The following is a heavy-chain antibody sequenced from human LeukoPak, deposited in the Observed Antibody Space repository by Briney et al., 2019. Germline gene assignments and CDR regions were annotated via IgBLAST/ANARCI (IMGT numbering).Heavy chain of an antibody. V-gene: IGHV4-59*01. CDR1: GGSISNYY. J-gene: IGHJ4*02. D-gene: IGHD6-19*01. Sequence: HPSQTLSPTCTVSGGSISNYYWSCIRQPPGKGLEWIGYIYSDGSTNYNPSLRSRVTISVDTSKNQFSLMLSSVTAADTAVYYCARGGWSLDYWGQGTLVTVSS. CDR2: IYSDGST. CDR3: ARGGWSLDY.